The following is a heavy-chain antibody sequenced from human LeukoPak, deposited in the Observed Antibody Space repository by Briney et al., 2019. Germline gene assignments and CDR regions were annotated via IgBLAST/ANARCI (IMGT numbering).Heavy chain of an antibody. CDR2: ISSSSSTI. CDR3: ARDQELVDFWSGYQNGGFDY. D-gene: IGHD3-3*01. J-gene: IGHJ4*02. CDR1: GFTFSIYS. V-gene: IGHV3-48*01. Sequence: PGGSLRLSCAASGFTFSIYSMNWVRQAPGEGLEWGLYISSSSSTIYYADSVKCRLTISRDNAKNSLYLQMNSLRAEDTAVYYCARDQELVDFWSGYQNGGFDYWGQGTLVTVSS.